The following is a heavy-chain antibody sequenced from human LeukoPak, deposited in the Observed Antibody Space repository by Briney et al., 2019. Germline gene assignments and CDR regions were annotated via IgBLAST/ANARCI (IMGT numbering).Heavy chain of an antibody. J-gene: IGHJ4*02. CDR2: IYYSGST. D-gene: IGHD3-10*01. CDR3: AQDQGVE. Sequence: PSETLSLTCTVSGASISSGDYYWSWIRQPPGKGLEWIGYIYYSGSTSYNPSLKSRVSIAVDTPKNQFSLKLSAVTAADTAVYYCAQDQGVEWGQGTLVTVSS. CDR1: GASISSGDYY. V-gene: IGHV4-30-4*01.